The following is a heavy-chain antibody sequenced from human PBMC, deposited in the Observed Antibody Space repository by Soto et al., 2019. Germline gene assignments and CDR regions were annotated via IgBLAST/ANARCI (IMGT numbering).Heavy chain of an antibody. V-gene: IGHV1-3*01. CDR3: AGMSGYYFYDY. CDR2: INAGNANT. J-gene: IGHJ4*02. CDR1: GYTFTSYA. D-gene: IGHD3-3*01. Sequence: QVQLVQSGAEVKKPGASVKVSCKAFGYTFTSYAMHWVRQAPGQRLEWMGWINAGNANTKYSQKFQGRVTITRDTSASTAYMELSSLRSEDTAVYYCAGMSGYYFYDYWGQGTLVTVSS.